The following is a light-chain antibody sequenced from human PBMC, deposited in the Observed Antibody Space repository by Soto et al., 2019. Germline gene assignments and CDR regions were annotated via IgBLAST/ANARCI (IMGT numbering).Light chain of an antibody. CDR1: QTVRNNY. V-gene: IGKV3D-20*02. CDR3: QQRSSWPFT. J-gene: IGKJ3*01. Sequence: ELVLTQSPGTLSLSPGERATLSCRASQTVRNNYLAWYQQKPGQAPRLLIYATSSRATGIPARFSGSGSGTDFTLTISSLEPEDFAVYYCQQRSSWPFTFGPGTKVDIK. CDR2: ATS.